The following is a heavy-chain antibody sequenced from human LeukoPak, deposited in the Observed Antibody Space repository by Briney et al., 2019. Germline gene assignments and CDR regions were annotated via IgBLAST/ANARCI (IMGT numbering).Heavy chain of an antibody. D-gene: IGHD5-12*01. CDR1: GITLRSYD. J-gene: IGHJ4*02. CDR2: TSGSGVNS. CDR3: AKEYSGYDFDY. V-gene: IGHV3-23*01. Sequence: GGSLRLSCAASGITLRSYDMSWVRQAPGKGLEWVAATSGSGVNSYYADSVRGRFTISRDNSQNTLYLQMDSLRAEDTALYYCAKEYSGYDFDYWGQGTLVTVSS.